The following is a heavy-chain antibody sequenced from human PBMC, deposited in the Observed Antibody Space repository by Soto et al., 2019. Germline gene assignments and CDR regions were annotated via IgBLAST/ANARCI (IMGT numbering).Heavy chain of an antibody. D-gene: IGHD4-4*01. V-gene: IGHV3-23*01. CDR1: GFTFSSYA. Sequence: GGSLILSCAASGFTFSSYAMSWVRQAPGKGLEWVSAISGSGGSTYYADSVKGRFTISRDNSKNTLYLQMNSLRAEDTAVYYCAKRISGYVYSNYDYYYYMDVWGKGTTVTVSS. CDR3: AKRISGYVYSNYDYYYYMDV. J-gene: IGHJ6*03. CDR2: ISGSGGST.